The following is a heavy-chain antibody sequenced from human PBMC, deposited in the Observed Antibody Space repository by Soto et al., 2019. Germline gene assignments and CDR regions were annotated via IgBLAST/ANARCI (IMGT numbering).Heavy chain of an antibody. CDR2: IYYSGST. J-gene: IGHJ4*02. D-gene: IGHD2-2*01. V-gene: IGHV4-59*01. CDR1: GGSISSYY. Sequence: QVQLQESGPGLVKPSETLSLTCTVSGGSISSYYWSWIRQPPGKGLEWIGYIYYSGSTNYNPSLTSRVTMSVDTSKNQFSLKLTSVTAADTAVYYCARGFSTTFDYWGQGTLVTVSS. CDR3: ARGFSTTFDY.